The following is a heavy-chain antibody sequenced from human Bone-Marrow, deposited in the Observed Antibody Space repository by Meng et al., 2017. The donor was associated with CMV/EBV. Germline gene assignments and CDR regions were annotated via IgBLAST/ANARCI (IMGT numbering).Heavy chain of an antibody. Sequence: GGPLRLSCAASGLIFSTYWMHWVRQAPGKGLVWVARINSDGTSTLYADSVKGRFTISRDNANNTLYLQMNSLRAEDTAMYYCATGSGSPWRYWGQGTLVTVSS. CDR1: GLIFSTYW. J-gene: IGHJ4*02. D-gene: IGHD3-3*01. CDR2: INSDGTST. CDR3: ATGSGSPWRY. V-gene: IGHV3-74*01.